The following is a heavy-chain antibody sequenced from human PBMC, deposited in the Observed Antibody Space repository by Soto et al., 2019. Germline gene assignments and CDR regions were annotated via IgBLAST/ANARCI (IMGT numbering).Heavy chain of an antibody. Sequence: GASVKVSCKASGYTFTSYGISWVRQAPGQGLEWMGWISAYNGNTNYAQKLQGRVTMTTDTSTSTAYMELRSLRSDDTAVYYCARDTVELPYYYYGMDVWGQGTTVTVSS. V-gene: IGHV1-18*01. J-gene: IGHJ6*02. D-gene: IGHD1-7*01. CDR1: GYTFTSYG. CDR2: ISAYNGNT. CDR3: ARDTVELPYYYYGMDV.